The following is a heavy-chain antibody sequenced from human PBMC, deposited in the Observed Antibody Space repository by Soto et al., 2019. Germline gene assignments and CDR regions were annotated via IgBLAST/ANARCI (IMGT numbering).Heavy chain of an antibody. V-gene: IGHV1-69*12. CDR2: IIPIFGTA. J-gene: IGHJ4*02. D-gene: IGHD2-15*01. CDR1: GGTFSSYA. Sequence: QVQLVQSGAEVKKPGSSVKVSCKASGGTFSSYAISWVRQAPGQGLEWMGGIIPIFGTANYAQKFQGRVTITADESTSTAYMELRSLRSEDTAVYYCARAWRYCSGGSCYWAFDYWGQGTLVTVSS. CDR3: ARAWRYCSGGSCYWAFDY.